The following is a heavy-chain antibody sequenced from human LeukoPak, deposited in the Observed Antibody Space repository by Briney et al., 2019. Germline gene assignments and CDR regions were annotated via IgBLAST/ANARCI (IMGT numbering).Heavy chain of an antibody. D-gene: IGHD2-15*01. CDR1: GFTFSTYS. V-gene: IGHV3-21*04. Sequence: KTGGSLRLSCAASGFTFSTYSMNWVRQAPGKGLEWVSSISSSSSYIYYADSVKGRFTISRDNAKNSLYLQMNSLRAEDTAVYYCAKPWRRYCSGGSCFDAFDIWGQGTMVTVSS. CDR2: ISSSSSYI. CDR3: AKPWRRYCSGGSCFDAFDI. J-gene: IGHJ3*02.